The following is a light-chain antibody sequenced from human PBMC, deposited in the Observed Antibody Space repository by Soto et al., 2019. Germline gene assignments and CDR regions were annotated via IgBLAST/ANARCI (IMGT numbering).Light chain of an antibody. Sequence: QSALTQPRSVSGSPGQSVTMSCTGTGSDIGGYNYVSWYQHHPGKAPKLMIYVVTNRPSGVPDRFSGSKSGNTASLTISGLQAEDEADYYCQSYDSSLSGYVFGSGTKLTVL. V-gene: IGLV2-11*01. J-gene: IGLJ1*01. CDR3: QSYDSSLSGYV. CDR2: VVT. CDR1: GSDIGGYNY.